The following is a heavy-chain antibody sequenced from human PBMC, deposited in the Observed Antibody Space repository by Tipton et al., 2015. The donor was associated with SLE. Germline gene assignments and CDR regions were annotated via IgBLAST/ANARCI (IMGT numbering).Heavy chain of an antibody. J-gene: IGHJ6*03. CDR3: ARVRPPLSIFGVVKGTDYYYMDV. Sequence: GLVKPSETLSLTCAVYGGSFSGYYWSWIRQPPGKGLEWFGEINHSGRTNYNPSLKSRATISVDTSKNQFSLKLSSVTAADTAVYYCARVRPPLSIFGVVKGTDYYYMDVWGKGTTVTVSS. D-gene: IGHD3-3*01. CDR1: GGSFSGYY. V-gene: IGHV4-34*01. CDR2: INHSGRT.